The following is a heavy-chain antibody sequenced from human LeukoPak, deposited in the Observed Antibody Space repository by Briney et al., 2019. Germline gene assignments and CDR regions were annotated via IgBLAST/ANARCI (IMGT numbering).Heavy chain of an antibody. J-gene: IGHJ4*02. CDR3: ARLLGVVGHFDY. D-gene: IGHD2-21*01. Sequence: GGSLRLSCAASGFTFSDYYLSWIRHAPGKGLEWVSYISSSGSTVYYADSVKGRFTISRDNAKNSLYLQMNSLRAEDTAVYYCARLLGVVGHFDYWGQGTLVTVSS. V-gene: IGHV3-11*01. CDR1: GFTFSDYY. CDR2: ISSSGSTV.